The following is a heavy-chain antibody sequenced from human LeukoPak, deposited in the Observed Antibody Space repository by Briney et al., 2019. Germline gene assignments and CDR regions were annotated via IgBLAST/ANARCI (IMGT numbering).Heavy chain of an antibody. CDR3: ARNRRAGIVVVPAAIGSWFDP. Sequence: GGSLRLSCTASGFTFSDHAMHWFRQAPGKGLEWVTVISYHARDQFYADSVKGRFTVSRDNSRNTLYLQMNSLRAEDTAVYYCARNRRAGIVVVPAAIGSWFDPWGQGTLVTVSS. CDR1: GFTFSDHA. J-gene: IGHJ5*02. CDR2: ISYHARDQ. V-gene: IGHV3-30*04. D-gene: IGHD2-2*01.